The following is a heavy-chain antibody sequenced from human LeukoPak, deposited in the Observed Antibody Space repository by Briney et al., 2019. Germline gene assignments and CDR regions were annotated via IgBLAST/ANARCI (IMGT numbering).Heavy chain of an antibody. CDR1: GYRFTNYG. V-gene: IGHV1-18*01. CDR3: ARGTHSSRDDGFEI. Sequence: ASVKVSCKASGYRFTNYGITWVRQAPGQGLEWMGWISPYNGYTQKTQNFQDRVTMTTDTSTSTAYMELRSLRSDDTAVYYCARGTHSSRDDGFEIWGLGTMVTVSS. J-gene: IGHJ3*02. CDR2: ISPYNGYT. D-gene: IGHD6-13*01.